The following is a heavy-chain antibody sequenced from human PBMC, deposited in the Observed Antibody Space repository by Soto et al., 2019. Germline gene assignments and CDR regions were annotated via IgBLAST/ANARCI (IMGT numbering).Heavy chain of an antibody. D-gene: IGHD3-22*01. CDR3: AKEVDVGSTMIDY. J-gene: IGHJ4*02. V-gene: IGHV3-23*01. CDR2: ISPSGAAT. Sequence: VQLLQSGGGSVQPGGSLRLSCAASGFTFSRDPMSWVRQTPEKGLEWVSGISPSGAATYFADSVKGRFSISRDNSRSTLFLQMNNLRAEDTAVYYCAKEVDVGSTMIDYWGQGTLVTVSS. CDR1: GFTFSRDP.